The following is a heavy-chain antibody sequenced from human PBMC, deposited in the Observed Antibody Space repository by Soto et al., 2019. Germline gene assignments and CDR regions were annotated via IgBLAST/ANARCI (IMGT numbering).Heavy chain of an antibody. Sequence: QVQLVQSGAEVKKPGSSVKVSCKASGGTFSSYAISWVRQAPGQGLEWMGGIIPIFGTANYAQKFQGRVTITADESXXTAYRELSSLRPEDTAVYYCARHVPAAGYYYGMDVWGQGTTVTVSS. D-gene: IGHD2-2*01. CDR2: IIPIFGTA. CDR1: GGTFSSYA. CDR3: ARHVPAAGYYYGMDV. V-gene: IGHV1-69*12. J-gene: IGHJ6*02.